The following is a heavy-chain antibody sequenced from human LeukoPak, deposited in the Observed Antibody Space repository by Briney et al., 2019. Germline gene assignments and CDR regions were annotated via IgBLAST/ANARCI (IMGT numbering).Heavy chain of an antibody. CDR1: GFTFSSYS. D-gene: IGHD3-9*01. J-gene: IGHJ4*02. Sequence: PGGSLRLSCAASGFTFSSYSMNWVRQAPGKGLEWVSSISSSSYIYYADSVKGRFTISRDNAKNSLYLQMNSLRAEDTAVYYCARDRDYDILTGSLDYWGQGTLVTVSS. V-gene: IGHV3-21*01. CDR3: ARDRDYDILTGSLDY. CDR2: ISSSSYI.